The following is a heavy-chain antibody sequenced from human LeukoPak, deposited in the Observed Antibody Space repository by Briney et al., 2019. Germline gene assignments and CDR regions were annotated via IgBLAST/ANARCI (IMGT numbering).Heavy chain of an antibody. CDR2: INHSGST. CDR1: GGSFSGYY. J-gene: IGHJ4*02. D-gene: IGHD2-21*02. V-gene: IGHV4-34*01. Sequence: SETLSLTCAVYGGSFSGYYWSWIRQPPGKGLEWIGEINHSGSTNYNPSLKSRVTISVDTSKNQFSLKLSSVTAADTAVYYCARGAYCGGDCYRPYFDYWCQGTLVTVSS. CDR3: ARGAYCGGDCYRPYFDY.